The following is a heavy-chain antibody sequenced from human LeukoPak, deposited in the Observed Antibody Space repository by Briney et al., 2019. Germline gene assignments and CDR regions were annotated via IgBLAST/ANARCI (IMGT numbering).Heavy chain of an antibody. V-gene: IGHV3-21*01. CDR2: ISSSSSYI. CDR1: GFTFSSYS. Sequence: GGSLRLSCAASGFTFSSYSMNWVRQAPGKGLEWVSSISSSSSYIYYADSVKGRFTISRDNSKNTLYLQMNSLRAEDTAVYYCAKDRRTGPFGYWGQGTLVTVSS. CDR3: AKDRRTGPFGY. J-gene: IGHJ4*02.